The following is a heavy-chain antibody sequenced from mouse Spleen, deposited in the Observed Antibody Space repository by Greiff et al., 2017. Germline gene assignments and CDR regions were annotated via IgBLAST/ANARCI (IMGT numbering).Heavy chain of an antibody. J-gene: IGHJ4*01. CDR3: ARQDSSGYVAMDY. Sequence: VMLVESGPGLVAPSQSLSITCTISGFSLTSYGVHWVRQPPGKGLEWLVVIWSDGSTTYNSALKSRLSISKDNSKSQVFLKMNSLQTDDTAMYYCARQDSSGYVAMDYWGQGTSVTVSS. CDR2: IWSDGST. CDR1: GFSLTSYG. V-gene: IGHV2-6-1*01. D-gene: IGHD3-2*01.